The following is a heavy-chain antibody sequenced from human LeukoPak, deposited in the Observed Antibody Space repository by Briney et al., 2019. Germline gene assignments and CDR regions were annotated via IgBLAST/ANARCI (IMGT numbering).Heavy chain of an antibody. Sequence: GGSLRLSCAASGFIFSSSAMSWVRQAPGKGLEWVAAISGSGTGTYYADSVKGRFTISRDNSKNTLYLQMNSLRAEDTAVYYCARDGGIAVAGYEHWYFDLWGRGTLVTVSS. CDR2: ISGSGTGT. CDR3: ARDGGIAVAGYEHWYFDL. D-gene: IGHD6-19*01. V-gene: IGHV3-23*01. J-gene: IGHJ2*01. CDR1: GFIFSSSA.